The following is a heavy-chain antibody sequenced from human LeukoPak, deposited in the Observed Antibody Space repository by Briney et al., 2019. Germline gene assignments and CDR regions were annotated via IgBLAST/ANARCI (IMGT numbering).Heavy chain of an antibody. D-gene: IGHD2-21*01. CDR1: GGSSSSGDYY. CDR3: ARGVYCGGDCYWCDP. Sequence: SETLSLTCTVSGGSSSSGDYYWSWIRQPPGKGLEWIGYIYYSGSTYYNPSLKSRVTISVDTSKNQFSLKLSSVTAADTAVYYCARGVYCGGDCYWCDPWGQGTLVTVSS. V-gene: IGHV4-30-4*08. J-gene: IGHJ5*02. CDR2: IYYSGST.